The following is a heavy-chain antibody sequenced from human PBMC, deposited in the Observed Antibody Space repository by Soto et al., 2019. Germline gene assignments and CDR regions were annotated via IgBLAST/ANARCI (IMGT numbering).Heavy chain of an antibody. Sequence: EVQLVESGGGLVKPGGCLRLSCADSGFTFSNYNMNWVRQAPGKGLEWVSSISSSSSYIYYAASVKGRFTISRDNAKNTLYLQMNSLGAEATAIYFCASQYESVTGFHFDPRGQGTLVSVSS. J-gene: IGHJ5*02. CDR2: ISSSSSYI. CDR3: ASQYESVTGFHFDP. D-gene: IGHD3-9*01. CDR1: GFTFSNYN. V-gene: IGHV3-21*01.